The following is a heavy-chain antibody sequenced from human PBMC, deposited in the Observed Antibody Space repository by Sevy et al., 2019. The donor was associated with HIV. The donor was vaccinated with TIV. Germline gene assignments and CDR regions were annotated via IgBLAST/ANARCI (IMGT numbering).Heavy chain of an antibody. CDR3: ARHSGWSFDY. V-gene: IGHV4-39*01. CDR1: GGSISSSSYY. Sequence: SETLSLTCTVSGGSISSSSYYWGWIRQPPGKGLEWIGSIYYSGSTYYNPSFKSRVTISVDTSKNQFSLKLSSVTAADTAVYYCARHSGWSFDYWGQGTLVTVSS. CDR2: IYYSGST. J-gene: IGHJ4*02. D-gene: IGHD6-19*01.